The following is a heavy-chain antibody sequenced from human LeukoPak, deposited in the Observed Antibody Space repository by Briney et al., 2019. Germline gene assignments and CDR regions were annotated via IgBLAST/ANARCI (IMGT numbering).Heavy chain of an antibody. CDR2: ISSSSSYS. V-gene: IGHV3-21*04. CDR1: GFTLRSHS. CDR3: ARDISQQMYHMDV. J-gene: IGHJ6*03. Sequence: GGSLRLSCAASGFTLRSHSMNWVRQAPGKGLEWVSSISSSSSYSYNADSVRGRFIISRDNASNFLYLQMNSLRAEDTAVYYCARDISQQMYHMDVWGKGTTVTVSS. D-gene: IGHD6-13*01.